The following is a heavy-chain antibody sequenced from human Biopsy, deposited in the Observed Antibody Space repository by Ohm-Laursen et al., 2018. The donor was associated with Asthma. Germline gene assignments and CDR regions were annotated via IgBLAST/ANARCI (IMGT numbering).Heavy chain of an antibody. V-gene: IGHV3-30*03. CDR3: ARDAWELQKPYAYYFDY. Sequence: SLRLSRAASGFTFSSFDVHWVRQAPGKGLEWVAVISYDGSDKYYADSVKGRFTISRDNSKNTLYLQMNSLRAEDTAVYYCARDAWELQKPYAYYFDYWGQGTLVTVSS. CDR1: GFTFSSFD. D-gene: IGHD1-26*01. J-gene: IGHJ4*02. CDR2: ISYDGSDK.